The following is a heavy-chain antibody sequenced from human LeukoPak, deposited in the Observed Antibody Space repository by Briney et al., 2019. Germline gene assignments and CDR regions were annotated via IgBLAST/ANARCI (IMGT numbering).Heavy chain of an antibody. CDR2: ISAYNGNT. Sequence: ASVKVSCKASGYTLTSYGISWVRQAPGQGLEWMGWISAYNGNTNYAQKLQGRVTMTTDTSTSTAYMELRSLRSDDTAVYYCARDLHRYSSSSLSFDYWGQGTLVTVSS. CDR1: GYTLTSYG. D-gene: IGHD6-6*01. V-gene: IGHV1-18*01. J-gene: IGHJ4*02. CDR3: ARDLHRYSSSSLSFDY.